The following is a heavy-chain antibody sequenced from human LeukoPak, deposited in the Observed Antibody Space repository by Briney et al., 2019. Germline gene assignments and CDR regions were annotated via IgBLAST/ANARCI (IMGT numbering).Heavy chain of an antibody. J-gene: IGHJ6*03. V-gene: IGHV4-4*02. CDR2: IYRTGSA. D-gene: IGHD1-7*01. CDR3: ARVITGTTERSPYYYYYMDV. Sequence: SGTLSLTCGVSGGSISNGNWWSWVRQPPGKGLEWIGEIYRTGSANYNPSLKSRVTISVDKSKNQFSLSLNSVTAADTAVYYCARVITGTTERSPYYYYYMDVWGKGTTVTVSS. CDR1: GGSISNGNW.